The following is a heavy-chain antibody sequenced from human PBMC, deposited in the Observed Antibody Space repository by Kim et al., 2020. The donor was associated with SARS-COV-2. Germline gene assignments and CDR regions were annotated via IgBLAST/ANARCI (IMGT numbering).Heavy chain of an antibody. CDR2: ISYDGSNK. Sequence: GGSLRLSCAASGFTFSSYGMHWVRQAPGKGLEWVAVISYDGSNKYYADSVKGRFTISRDNSKNTLYLQMNSLRAEDTAVYYCAKSRSDFFTAAAGTSYYYYYGMDVWGQGTTVTVSS. J-gene: IGHJ6*02. CDR3: AKSRSDFFTAAAGTSYYYYYGMDV. V-gene: IGHV3-30*18. CDR1: GFTFSSYG. D-gene: IGHD6-13*01.